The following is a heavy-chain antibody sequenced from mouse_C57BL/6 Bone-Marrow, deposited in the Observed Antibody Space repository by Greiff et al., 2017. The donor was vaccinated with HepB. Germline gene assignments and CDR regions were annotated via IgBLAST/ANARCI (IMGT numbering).Heavy chain of an antibody. CDR2: IHPNSGST. J-gene: IGHJ2*01. V-gene: IGHV1-64*01. D-gene: IGHD1-1*01. CDR1: GYTFTSYW. CDR3: ARRIYYYSSSWDYFDY. Sequence: VQLQQPGAELVKPGASVKLSCKASGYTFTSYWMHWVKQRPGQGLEWIGMIHPNSGSTNYNEKFKSKATLTVDKSSSTAYMQLSSLTSEDSAVYYGARRIYYYSSSWDYFDYWGQGTTLTVSS.